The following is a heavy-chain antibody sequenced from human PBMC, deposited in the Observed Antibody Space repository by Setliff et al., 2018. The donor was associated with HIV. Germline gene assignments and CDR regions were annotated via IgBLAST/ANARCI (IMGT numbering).Heavy chain of an antibody. D-gene: IGHD6-6*01. CDR1: GFTFSNYW. Sequence: GGSLRLSCVASGFTFSNYWMHWVRQAPGKGLVWVSRINTDGSSISHADSVKGRFTISRDNAKNTLFLQMNSLRAEDTAVYYCAISTRPYWGQGTLVTVSS. CDR3: AISTRPY. V-gene: IGHV3-74*01. CDR2: INTDGSSI. J-gene: IGHJ4*02.